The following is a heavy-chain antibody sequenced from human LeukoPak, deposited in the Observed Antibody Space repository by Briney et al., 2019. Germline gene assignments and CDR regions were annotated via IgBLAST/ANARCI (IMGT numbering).Heavy chain of an antibody. V-gene: IGHV5-51*01. D-gene: IGHD3-22*01. CDR3: ARQSGYYDSSGYYYVTFDY. Sequence: GESLKISCKSSGYSFTSYWIGWGRPVPGKGLGWVGIIYPGDSDTRYSPSFQGQVTISADKSISTAYLQWSSLKASDTAMYYCARQSGYYDSSGYYYVTFDYWGQGTLVTVSS. CDR2: IYPGDSDT. J-gene: IGHJ4*02. CDR1: GYSFTSYW.